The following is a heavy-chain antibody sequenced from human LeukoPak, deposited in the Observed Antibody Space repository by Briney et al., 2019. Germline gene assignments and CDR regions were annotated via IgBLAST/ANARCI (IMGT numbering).Heavy chain of an antibody. V-gene: IGHV1-46*01. Sequence: ASVKVSCKASGYTFTSYYMHWVRQAPGQGLEWMGIINPSGGSTSYAQKFQGRVTMTRDTSTSTVYMELSSLRSEDTAVYYCARLEDDYGDYALVLSDYRGQGTLVTVSS. CDR1: GYTFTSYY. CDR3: ARLEDDYGDYALVLSDY. D-gene: IGHD4-17*01. J-gene: IGHJ4*02. CDR2: INPSGGST.